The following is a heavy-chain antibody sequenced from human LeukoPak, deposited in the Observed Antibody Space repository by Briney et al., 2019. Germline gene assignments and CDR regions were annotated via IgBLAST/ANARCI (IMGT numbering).Heavy chain of an antibody. D-gene: IGHD2-2*01. J-gene: IGHJ4*02. CDR1: GFTFNTYW. V-gene: IGHV3-7*01. Sequence: PGGSLRLSCAASGFTFNTYWMSWVRQAPGKGLEWMANIWKDGSEKNYVDSLKGRFTISRDNARNSLYLQMNSLRVEDTAVYYCARGSTSWDYWGQGTLVTVSS. CDR2: IWKDGSEK. CDR3: ARGSTSWDY.